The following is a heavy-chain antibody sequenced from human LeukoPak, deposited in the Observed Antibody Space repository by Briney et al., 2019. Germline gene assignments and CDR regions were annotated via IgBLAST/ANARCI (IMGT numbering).Heavy chain of an antibody. Sequence: PGRSLRLSCAASGFTFSSYGMHWVRQAPGKGLEWVAVIWYDGSNKYYADSVKGRSTISRDNSKNTLYLQMNSLRAEDTAVYYCAREGRDGYVDYWGQGTLVTVSS. CDR1: GFTFSSYG. D-gene: IGHD5-24*01. V-gene: IGHV3-33*01. J-gene: IGHJ4*02. CDR2: IWYDGSNK. CDR3: AREGRDGYVDY.